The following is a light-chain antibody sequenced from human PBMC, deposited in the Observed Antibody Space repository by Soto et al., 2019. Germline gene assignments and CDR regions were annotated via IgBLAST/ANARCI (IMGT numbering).Light chain of an antibody. CDR2: GAS. CDR1: QSVSSSY. Sequence: EIVLTQSPGTLSLSRGGRANLSCRASQSVSSSYLAWYQQKPGQAPRLLIYGASSRATGIPDWFSGSGCGTDFPLTFSRLEPEDFAVYYCQQYGRSWWTLGQGTKVDIK. V-gene: IGKV3-20*01. J-gene: IGKJ1*01. CDR3: QQYGRSWWT.